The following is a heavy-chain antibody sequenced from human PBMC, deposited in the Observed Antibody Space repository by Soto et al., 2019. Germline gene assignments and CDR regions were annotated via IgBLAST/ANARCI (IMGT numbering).Heavy chain of an antibody. Sequence: GGSLRLSCAASGFTFDDYAMHWVRQAPGKGLEWVSGISWNSGSIGYADSVKGRFTISRDNAKNSLYLQMNSLRAEDTALYYCAKDGPYDILTGYYKGRFDYWGQGTLVTVSS. V-gene: IGHV3-9*01. D-gene: IGHD3-9*01. J-gene: IGHJ4*02. CDR3: AKDGPYDILTGYYKGRFDY. CDR1: GFTFDDYA. CDR2: ISWNSGSI.